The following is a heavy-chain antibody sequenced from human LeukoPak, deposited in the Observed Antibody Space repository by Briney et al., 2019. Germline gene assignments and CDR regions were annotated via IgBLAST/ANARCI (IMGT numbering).Heavy chain of an antibody. CDR1: GGSLSSYY. D-gene: IGHD5-12*01. J-gene: IGHJ3*02. Sequence: SETLSLTCTVSGGSLSSYYWSWIRQPAGKGLEWIGRIYTSGSTNYNPSLKRRVTMSEEQSKNQSSLKLSSVTAADTAVYYCARPRYSGYDSHAFDIWGQGTMVTVSS. CDR2: IYTSGST. V-gene: IGHV4-4*07. CDR3: ARPRYSGYDSHAFDI.